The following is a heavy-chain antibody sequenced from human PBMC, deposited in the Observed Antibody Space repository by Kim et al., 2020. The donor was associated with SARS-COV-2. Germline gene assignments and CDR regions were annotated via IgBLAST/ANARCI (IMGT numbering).Heavy chain of an antibody. V-gene: IGHV3-48*02. J-gene: IGHJ6*02. CDR1: GFTFSNYS. CDR3: ARDLLLCSTISCSEFFGMDV. CDR2: VSRSRGAT. D-gene: IGHD2-2*01. Sequence: LSLTCVASGFTFSNYSMNWVRQAPGKGLEWVSYVSRSRGATSYADSVQGRFTISRDNAKNSLFLQMSSLRDEDTAVYYCARDLLLCSTISCSEFFGMDVWGRGTAVTVSS.